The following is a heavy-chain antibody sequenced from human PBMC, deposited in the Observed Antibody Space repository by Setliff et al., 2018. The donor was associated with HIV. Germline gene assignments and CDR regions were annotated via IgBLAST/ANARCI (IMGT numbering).Heavy chain of an antibody. D-gene: IGHD3-3*01. CDR2: IHYSGSS. Sequence: PSETLSLTCAVSGGSITGHYWSWIRQPPGKGLEWIGYIHYSGSSTYKPSLKSRVSISVDTSKKQVYLKMNPVTAADTAVYYCARGLSIFGVATPGFYSFMDVWGKGTTVTVSS. CDR3: ARGLSIFGVATPGFYSFMDV. CDR1: GGSITGHY. V-gene: IGHV4-59*11. J-gene: IGHJ6*03.